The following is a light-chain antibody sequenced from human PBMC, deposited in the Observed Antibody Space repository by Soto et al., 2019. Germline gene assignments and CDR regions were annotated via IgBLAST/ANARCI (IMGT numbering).Light chain of an antibody. Sequence: DIVMTQSPLSLPVTPGAPASISCRSSQSLLHSSGYNYLDWYLQKPGQSPQLLIQLGSMRASGFPEMFSARGSGTDFTLKISRVEGEDGGVYYCMLVLQTPLPFGPGTKGNI. J-gene: IGKJ3*01. CDR2: LGS. V-gene: IGKV2-28*01. CDR1: QSLLHSSGYNY. CDR3: MLVLQTPLP.